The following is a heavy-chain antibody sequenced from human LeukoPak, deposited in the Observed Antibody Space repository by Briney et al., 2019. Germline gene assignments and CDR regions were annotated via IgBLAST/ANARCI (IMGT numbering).Heavy chain of an antibody. Sequence: GGSLRLSCAASGFTFSSYAMSWVRQAPRKGLEWVSAISGSGGSTYYADSVKGRFTISRDNSKNTLYLQMNSLRAEDTAVYYCAKGNYDILTGYYDYWGQGTLVTVSS. CDR2: ISGSGGST. V-gene: IGHV3-23*01. CDR1: GFTFSSYA. J-gene: IGHJ4*02. D-gene: IGHD3-9*01. CDR3: AKGNYDILTGYYDY.